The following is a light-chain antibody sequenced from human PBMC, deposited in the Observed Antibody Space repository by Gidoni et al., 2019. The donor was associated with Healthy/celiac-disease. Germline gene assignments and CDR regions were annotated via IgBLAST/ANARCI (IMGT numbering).Light chain of an antibody. Sequence: DIVMTQSPASLAVSLGERAPINCKSSKSVLYSSNNKNYLSWYQQKPGQPPKLLIYWASTRESGVPDRFSGSGSWTNFTLTISSLQAEDVAVYYCQQYYSTPYSFGQGTKLEIK. J-gene: IGKJ2*03. CDR3: QQYYSTPYS. CDR2: WAS. V-gene: IGKV4-1*01. CDR1: KSVLYSSNNKNY.